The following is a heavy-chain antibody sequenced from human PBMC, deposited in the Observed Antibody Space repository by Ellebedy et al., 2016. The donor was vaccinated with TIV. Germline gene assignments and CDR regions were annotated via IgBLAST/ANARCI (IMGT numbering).Heavy chain of an antibody. D-gene: IGHD4-23*01. CDR3: ARDGAGRWDY. J-gene: IGHJ4*02. Sequence: MPSETLSLTCSVSGSSISSGYYWGWIRPPPGRGLEGIGSMLHSGSTYYSPSLKSRVTISVDTSKNKLSLRLSSVTAADTAVYYCARDGAGRWDYWGPGALFTVSS. CDR1: GSSISSGYY. V-gene: IGHV4-38-2*02. CDR2: MLHSGST.